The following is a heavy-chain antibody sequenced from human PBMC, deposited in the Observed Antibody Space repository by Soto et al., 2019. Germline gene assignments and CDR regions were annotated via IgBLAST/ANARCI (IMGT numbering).Heavy chain of an antibody. CDR3: ARMRYSGYDRFFDY. CDR2: INPSSGST. Sequence: ASVKVSCKASGYTFTSYYMHWVRQAPGQGLEWMGIINPSSGSTSYAQKFQGRVTMTRDTSISTAYMELSRLRSDDTAVYYCARMRYSGYDRFFDYWGQGTLVTVSS. D-gene: IGHD5-12*01. CDR1: GYTFTSYY. V-gene: IGHV1-46*01. J-gene: IGHJ4*02.